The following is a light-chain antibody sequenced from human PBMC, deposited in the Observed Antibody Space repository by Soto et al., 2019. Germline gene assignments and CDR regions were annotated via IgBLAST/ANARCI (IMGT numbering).Light chain of an antibody. V-gene: IGKV1-39*01. CDR1: QTISSY. J-gene: IGKJ2*01. Sequence: DIQMTQSPSSLSASVGDRVTITCRASQTISSYLNWYQQKPRNAPKLLIYAASSLQSGVPSSFSGSGSGTDFTLTISSLQPEDFATYYCQQSHVIPYTFGQGTKLEIK. CDR3: QQSHVIPYT. CDR2: AAS.